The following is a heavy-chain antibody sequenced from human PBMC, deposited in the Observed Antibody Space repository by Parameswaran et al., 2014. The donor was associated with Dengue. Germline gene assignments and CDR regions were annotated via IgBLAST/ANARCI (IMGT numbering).Heavy chain of an antibody. D-gene: IGHD2-2*01. Sequence: WVRQAPGQGLEWMGGIIPIFGTANYAQKFQGRVTITADESTSTAYMELSSLRSEDTAVYYCAREQIVVVPAAPGDYFDYWGQGTLVTVSS. CDR2: IIPIFGTA. V-gene: IGHV1-69*01. J-gene: IGHJ4*02. CDR3: AREQIVVVPAAPGDYFDY.